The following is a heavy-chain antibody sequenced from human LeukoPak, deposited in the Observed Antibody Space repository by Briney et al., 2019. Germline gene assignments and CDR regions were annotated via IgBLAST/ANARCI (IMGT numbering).Heavy chain of an antibody. D-gene: IGHD5-24*01. V-gene: IGHV3-23*01. Sequence: GGSLRLSCAASGFTFSSYAMSWVRQAPGKGLEWVSGISGSGGCTYYADSVKGRFTISRDNSKNTLYLQMNSLRAEDTAVYYCAKETVRWLQLAYWGQGTLVTVSS. CDR3: AKETVRWLQLAY. J-gene: IGHJ4*02. CDR1: GFTFSSYA. CDR2: ISGSGGCT.